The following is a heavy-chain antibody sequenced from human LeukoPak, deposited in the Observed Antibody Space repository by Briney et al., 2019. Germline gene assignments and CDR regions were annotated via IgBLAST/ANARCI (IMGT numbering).Heavy chain of an antibody. V-gene: IGHV3-23*01. CDR1: GFTFSSYA. J-gene: IGHJ4*02. D-gene: IGHD5-18*01. Sequence: GGSLRLSCAASGFTFSSYAMSWVRQAPGKGLEWVSAISGSGGSRYYADSVKGRFTISRDNSKNTLYLQMNSLRAEDTAVYYCASGGIQLWYVDYWGQGTLVTVSS. CDR2: ISGSGGSR. CDR3: ASGGIQLWYVDY.